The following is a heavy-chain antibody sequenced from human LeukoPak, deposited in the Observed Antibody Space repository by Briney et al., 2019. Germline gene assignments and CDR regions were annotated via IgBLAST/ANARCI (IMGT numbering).Heavy chain of an antibody. J-gene: IGHJ3*02. CDR1: GFTFSSYG. CDR3: ARPPYGGNSFGAFDI. CDR2: IRYDGSNK. V-gene: IGHV3-30*02. D-gene: IGHD4-23*01. Sequence: GGSLRLSCAASGFTFSSYGMHWVRQAPGKGLEWVAFIRYDGSNKYYADSVKGRFTISRDNSKNTLYLQMNSLRAEDTAMYYCARPPYGGNSFGAFDIWGQGTMVTVSS.